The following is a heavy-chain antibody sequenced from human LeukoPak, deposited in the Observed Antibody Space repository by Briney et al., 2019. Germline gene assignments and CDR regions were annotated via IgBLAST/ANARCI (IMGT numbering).Heavy chain of an antibody. CDR1: GGSISNYF. Sequence: PSETLSLTCSVSGGSISNYFWTWIRQPPGKGLEWIGYIYYSGSTKYNPSLKSRVTISVDTSKNQFSLKLSSVTAADTAVYYCASQIVGAPRQFDYWGQGTLVTVSS. CDR3: ASQIVGAPRQFDY. CDR2: IYYSGST. D-gene: IGHD1-26*01. J-gene: IGHJ4*02. V-gene: IGHV4-59*08.